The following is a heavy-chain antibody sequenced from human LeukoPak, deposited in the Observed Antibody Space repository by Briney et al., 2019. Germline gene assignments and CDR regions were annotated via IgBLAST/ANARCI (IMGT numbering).Heavy chain of an antibody. CDR3: VRQMGMGVDS. J-gene: IGHJ4*02. D-gene: IGHD3-16*01. CDR1: GMTLINHA. Sequence: TGRSLRLSCEASGMTLINHAVHWVRQAPGKGLEWLGLLSYDGYKKYYADSVRGRFTISRDNSKNTLYLQMNSLRPEDTAVYYCVRQMGMGVDSWGQGTVVTVSS. V-gene: IGHV3-30*14. CDR2: LSYDGYKK.